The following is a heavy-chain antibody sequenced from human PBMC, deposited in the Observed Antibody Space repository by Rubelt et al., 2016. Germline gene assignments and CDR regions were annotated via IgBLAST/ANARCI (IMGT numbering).Heavy chain of an antibody. D-gene: IGHD3-22*01. Sequence: EWIGYIYYSGSTYYNPSLKSRVTISVDTSKNQFSLKLSSVTAADTAVYYCARTPPLYYYDSSGYSIYFDYWGQGTLVTVSS. V-gene: IGHV4-31*02. J-gene: IGHJ4*02. CDR3: ARTPPLYYYDSSGYSIYFDY. CDR2: IYYSGST.